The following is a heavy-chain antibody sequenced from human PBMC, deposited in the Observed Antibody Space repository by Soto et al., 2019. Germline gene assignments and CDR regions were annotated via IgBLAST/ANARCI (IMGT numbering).Heavy chain of an antibody. J-gene: IGHJ4*02. CDR1: GFTFSSYG. V-gene: IGHV3-33*01. CDR3: AREVSPVPWLQPQPYPAYYFDY. Sequence: GGSLRLSCAASGFTFSSYGMHWVRQAPGKGLEWVAVIWYDGSNKYYADSVKGRFTISRDNSKNTLYLQMNSLRAEDTAVYYCAREVSPVPWLQPQPYPAYYFDYWGQGTLVTVSS. D-gene: IGHD5-12*01. CDR2: IWYDGSNK.